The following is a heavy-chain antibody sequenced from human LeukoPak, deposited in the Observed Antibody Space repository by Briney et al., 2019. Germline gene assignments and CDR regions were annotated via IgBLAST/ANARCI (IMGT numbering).Heavy chain of an antibody. D-gene: IGHD3-3*01. J-gene: IGHJ3*02. CDR2: TSGSGGST. V-gene: IGHV3-23*01. Sequence: GGSLRLSCAASGFTFSSYAMSWVRQAPGKGLEWVSATSGSGGSTYYADSVKGRFTISRDNSKNTLYLQMNSLRAEDTAVYYCAKDAPTIFGVVIDQDAFDIWGQGTMVTVSS. CDR1: GFTFSSYA. CDR3: AKDAPTIFGVVIDQDAFDI.